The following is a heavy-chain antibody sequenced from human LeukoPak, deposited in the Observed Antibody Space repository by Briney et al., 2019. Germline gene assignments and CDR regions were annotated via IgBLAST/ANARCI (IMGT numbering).Heavy chain of an antibody. D-gene: IGHD5-12*01. CDR1: GFTFSSYA. CDR3: ARGAADIERYFDY. V-gene: IGHV3-64*01. Sequence: GGSLSLSCAASGFTFSSYAMHWVRQAPGKGLEYVSAISSNGGSTYYANSVKGRFTISRDNSKNTLYLQMGSLRAEDMAVYYCARGAADIERYFDYWGQGTLVTVSS. CDR2: ISSNGGST. J-gene: IGHJ4*02.